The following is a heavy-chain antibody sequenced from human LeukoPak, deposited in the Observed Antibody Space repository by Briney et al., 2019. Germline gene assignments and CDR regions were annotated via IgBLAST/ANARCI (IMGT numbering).Heavy chain of an antibody. D-gene: IGHD1-26*01. J-gene: IGHJ6*03. V-gene: IGHV3-48*03. CDR3: ARDQTKWEPLRRRDYYYMDV. Sequence: GGSLRLSCAASGFTFSSYEMNWVRQAPGKGLEWVSYISSSGSTIYYADSVKGRFTISRDNAKNSLYLQMNSLRAEDTAVYYCARDQTKWEPLRRRDYYYMDVWGKGTTVTVSS. CDR2: ISSSGSTI. CDR1: GFTFSSYE.